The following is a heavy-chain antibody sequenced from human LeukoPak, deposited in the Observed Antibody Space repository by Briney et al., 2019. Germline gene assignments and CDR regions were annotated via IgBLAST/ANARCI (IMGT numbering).Heavy chain of an antibody. CDR2: INPNIGGP. CDR3: ARTKGYCTSTSCPGGMDV. J-gene: IGHJ6*02. V-gene: IGHV1-2*02. Sequence: ASVKVSCKASGYTFTGHYMQRVRSAPGQGLEWMGWINPNIGGPNYAQKFQGRVIMTRDTSISTAYMELRRLTSDDTAVYYCARTKGYCTSTSCPGGMDVWGQGTTVTVS. CDR1: GYTFTGHY. D-gene: IGHD2-2*01.